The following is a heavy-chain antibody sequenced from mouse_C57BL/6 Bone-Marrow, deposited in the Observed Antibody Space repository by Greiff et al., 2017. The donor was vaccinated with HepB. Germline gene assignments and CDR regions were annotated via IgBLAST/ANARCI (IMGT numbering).Heavy chain of an antibody. D-gene: IGHD1-1*01. Sequence: QVQLKQSGAELMKPGASVKLSCKATGYTFTGYWIEWVKQRPGHGLEWIGEILPGSGSTNYNEKFKGKATFTADKSSNTAYMQLSSLTTEDSAIYYCARGGNYYGSSPFDYWGQGTTLTVSS. CDR3: ARGGNYYGSSPFDY. V-gene: IGHV1-9*01. J-gene: IGHJ2*01. CDR1: GYTFTGYW. CDR2: ILPGSGST.